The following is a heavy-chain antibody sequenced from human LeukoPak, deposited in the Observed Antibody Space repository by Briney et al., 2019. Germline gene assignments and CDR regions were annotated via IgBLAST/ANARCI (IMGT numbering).Heavy chain of an antibody. V-gene: IGHV3-74*01. CDR2: IISAGTYT. D-gene: IGHD6-19*01. CDR1: GFTFSSFW. J-gene: IGHJ3*02. CDR3: AREDVDIAVAASGAFDI. Sequence: GGSLRLSCAASGFTFSSFWMHWVRQAPGKGLVWVSLIISAGTYTSYADSVKGRFTISRDNAKNTLYLQMNSLRVEDTAVYYCAREDVDIAVAASGAFDIWGQGTTVTVSS.